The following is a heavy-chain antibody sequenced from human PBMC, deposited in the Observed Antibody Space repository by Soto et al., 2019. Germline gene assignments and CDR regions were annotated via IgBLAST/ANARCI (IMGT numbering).Heavy chain of an antibody. CDR2: IGSRSSIK. CDR3: ARMREQWLVEVDY. D-gene: IGHD6-19*01. V-gene: IGHV3-48*02. CDR1: GFSFTSHS. J-gene: IGHJ4*02. Sequence: GGSLRLSCAASGFSFTSHSMNWVRQAPGKGLEWVAYIGSRSSIKYYAESVKGRFTISRDDAENSLYLQMNSLRDEDTAIYYCARMREQWLVEVDYWGQGT.